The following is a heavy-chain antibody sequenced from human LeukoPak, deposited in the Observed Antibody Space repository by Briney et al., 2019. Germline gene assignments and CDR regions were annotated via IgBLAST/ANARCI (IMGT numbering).Heavy chain of an antibody. CDR2: ISGSGGST. CDR3: AWGLWGWTFDY. D-gene: IGHD2-21*01. Sequence: GGSLRLSCAASGFTFSSYAMSWVRQAPGKGLEWVSAISGSGGSTYYADSVKGRFTISRDNSKNTLYLQMNSLRAEDTAVNYCAWGLWGWTFDYGGKGTLVTVSS. J-gene: IGHJ4*02. V-gene: IGHV3-23*01. CDR1: GFTFSSYA.